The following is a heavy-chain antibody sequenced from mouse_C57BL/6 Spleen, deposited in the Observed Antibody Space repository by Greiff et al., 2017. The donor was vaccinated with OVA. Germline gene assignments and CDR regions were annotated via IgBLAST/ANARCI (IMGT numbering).Heavy chain of an antibody. CDR2: FYPGSGST. V-gene: IGHV1-55*01. CDR3: ARRAYYSNPWFAY. Sequence: VQLQQSGAELVKPGASVKMSCKASGYTFTSYWITWVKQRPGQGLEWIGDFYPGSGSTNYNEKFKSKATLTVDTSSSTAYMQLSSLTSEDSAVYYCARRAYYSNPWFAYWGQGTLVTVSA. CDR1: GYTFTSYW. D-gene: IGHD2-5*01. J-gene: IGHJ3*01.